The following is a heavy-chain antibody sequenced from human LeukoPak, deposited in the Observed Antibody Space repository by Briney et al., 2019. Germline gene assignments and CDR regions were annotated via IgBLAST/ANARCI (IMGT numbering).Heavy chain of an antibody. D-gene: IGHD6-6*01. V-gene: IGHV3-23*01. Sequence: PGGSLRLCCAASRFTFSSYAMNWVRQAPGKGLEWVSAISNSGVSTYYADSVKGRFTISRDNSKNTLYLQVDSLRAEDTAVYYCARMSSTEIYYFYYMDVWGKGTTVTVSS. CDR1: RFTFSSYA. CDR3: ARMSSTEIYYFYYMDV. CDR2: ISNSGVST. J-gene: IGHJ6*03.